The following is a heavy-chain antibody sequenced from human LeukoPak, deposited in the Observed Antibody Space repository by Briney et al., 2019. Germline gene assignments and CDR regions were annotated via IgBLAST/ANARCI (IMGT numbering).Heavy chain of an antibody. CDR2: IKQDGSEK. CDR1: GFTFSSYW. J-gene: IGHJ5*02. Sequence: GGSLRLSCAASGFTFSSYWMSWVRQAPGKGLEWVANIKQDGSEKYYVDSVKGRFTISRDNSKNTLYLQMNSLRAEDTAVYYCAKDPPYYDSSGVNWFDPWGQGTLVTVSS. D-gene: IGHD3-22*01. CDR3: AKDPPYYDSSGVNWFDP. V-gene: IGHV3-7*03.